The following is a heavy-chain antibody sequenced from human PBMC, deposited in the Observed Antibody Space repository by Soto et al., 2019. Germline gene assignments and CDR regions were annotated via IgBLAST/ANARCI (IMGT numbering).Heavy chain of an antibody. CDR1: GGSISNYY. CDR3: GRGRVPGY. V-gene: IGHV4-59*01. J-gene: IGHJ4*02. CDR2: IYYSGST. D-gene: IGHD1-1*01. Sequence: SETLSLTCTVSGGSISNYYWSWIRQPPGKGLEWIGYIYYSGSTNCNPSLKSRVTISVDTSKNQFSLQLSSVTAADTAVYYCGRGRVPGYWGQWTLVTVSS.